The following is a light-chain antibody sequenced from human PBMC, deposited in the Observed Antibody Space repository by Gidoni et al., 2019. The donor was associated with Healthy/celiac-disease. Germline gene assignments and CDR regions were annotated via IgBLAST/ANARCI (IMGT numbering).Light chain of an antibody. CDR2: AAS. CDR3: QQSYSTPPLT. Sequence: DIQMTQSPSSLSASVGDRVTITCRASQNISSYLNWYQQKPGKAPKLLIYAASSLQSGVPSRFSGSGAGTDFTLTISRLQPEDFATYYCQQSYSTPPLTFGGGTKVEIK. J-gene: IGKJ4*01. CDR1: QNISSY. V-gene: IGKV1-39*01.